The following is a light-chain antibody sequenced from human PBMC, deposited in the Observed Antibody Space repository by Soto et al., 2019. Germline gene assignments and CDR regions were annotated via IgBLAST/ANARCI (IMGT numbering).Light chain of an antibody. CDR3: SSYTRSSTPYV. CDR2: EVS. J-gene: IGLJ1*01. Sequence: SALTQPASVSGSPGQSITISCTGTSSDVGGHNYVSWYQQHPGKAPKLMIYEVSNRPSGVSNRFSGSKSGNTASLTISGLQAGDEADYYCSSYTRSSTPYVFGTGTKVTVL. V-gene: IGLV2-14*01. CDR1: SSDVGGHNY.